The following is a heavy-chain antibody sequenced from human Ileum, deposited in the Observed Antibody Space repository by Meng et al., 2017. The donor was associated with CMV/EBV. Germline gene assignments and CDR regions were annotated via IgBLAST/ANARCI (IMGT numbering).Heavy chain of an antibody. D-gene: IGHD3-22*01. V-gene: IGHV1-69*05. CDR1: GGTFSRYA. J-gene: IGHJ5*02. CDR3: ARGSWWLLHP. Sequence: SCQASGGTFSRYAIRWVRQAPGQGLEWMGGIIPIFGTANYAQKFQGRVTITTDESTSTAYMELSSLRSEDTAVYYCARGSWWLLHPWGQGTLVTVSS. CDR2: IIPIFGTA.